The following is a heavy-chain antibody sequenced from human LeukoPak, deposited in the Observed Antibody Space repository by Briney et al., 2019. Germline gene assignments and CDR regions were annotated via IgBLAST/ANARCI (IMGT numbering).Heavy chain of an antibody. CDR1: GFTFSSYW. CDR2: IKQDGSDQ. CDR3: ARDWGSKDY. V-gene: IGHV3-7*01. Sequence: GGSLRLSCAASGFTFSSYWMSWVRQAPGKGLEWVAHIKQDGSDQYYVDSVKGRFTISRDNAKNSLYLQMNSLRAEDTAVYYCARDWGSKDYWGQGTPVTVSS. J-gene: IGHJ4*02. D-gene: IGHD7-27*01.